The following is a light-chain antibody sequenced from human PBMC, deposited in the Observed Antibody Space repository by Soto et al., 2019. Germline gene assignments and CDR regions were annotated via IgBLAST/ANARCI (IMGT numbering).Light chain of an antibody. CDR1: SSDVGGYNY. V-gene: IGLV2-8*01. CDR2: EVS. CDR3: SSYSGSDNLV. J-gene: IGLJ2*01. Sequence: QSALTQPPSASGSPGQSVSISCTGTSSDVGGYNYVSWYQQHPGKAPKLIIYEVSKRPSGVPDRFSGSKSGNTASLTVAVLQAEDEADYYCSSYSGSDNLVFGGGTKLTVL.